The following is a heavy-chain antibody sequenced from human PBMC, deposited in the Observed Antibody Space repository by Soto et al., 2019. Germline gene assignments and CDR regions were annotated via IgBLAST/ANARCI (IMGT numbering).Heavy chain of an antibody. Sequence: QVQLQESGPGLVKPSETLSLTCTVSGCSVSSGSYYWSWIRQPPGKGLEWIGYIYYSGSTNYNPSLKSRVTISVDTSKNQFSLKLSSVTAADTAVYYCARVASRDGIYYPPYFDYWGQGTLVTVSS. D-gene: IGHD1-26*01. CDR1: GCSVSSGSYY. V-gene: IGHV4-61*01. CDR3: ARVASRDGIYYPPYFDY. CDR2: IYYSGST. J-gene: IGHJ4*02.